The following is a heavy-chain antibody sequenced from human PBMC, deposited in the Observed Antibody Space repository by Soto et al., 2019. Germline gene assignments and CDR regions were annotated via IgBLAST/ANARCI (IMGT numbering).Heavy chain of an antibody. CDR1: GFTFRSYA. CDR3: ARAPRGSTETFDS. J-gene: IGHJ4*02. D-gene: IGHD6-6*01. Sequence: QVHLVASGGGMVQPGSSLRLACTASGFTFRSYAMHWIRQAPGKGLEWVAVISYSGSNTYYADSVKGRFSISRDISNNTLYLQMNSLRSEDTAVYYCARAPRGSTETFDSWGQGPLVTVS. CDR2: ISYSGSNT. V-gene: IGHV3-30-3*01.